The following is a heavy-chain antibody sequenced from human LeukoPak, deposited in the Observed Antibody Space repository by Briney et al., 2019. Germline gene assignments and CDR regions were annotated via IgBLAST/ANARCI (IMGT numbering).Heavy chain of an antibody. CDR2: INPSGGST. CDR3: ARGKVVSPYYDFWSGYYDYYYGMDV. Sequence: ASVKVSCKASGYTFTSYYMHWVRQAPGQGLEWMGIINPSGGSTSYAQKFQGRVTMTRDTSTSTVYMELSSLRSEDTAVYYCARGKVVSPYYDFWSGYYDYYYGMDVWGQGTTVTVSS. J-gene: IGHJ6*02. D-gene: IGHD3-3*01. V-gene: IGHV1-46*01. CDR1: GYTFTSYY.